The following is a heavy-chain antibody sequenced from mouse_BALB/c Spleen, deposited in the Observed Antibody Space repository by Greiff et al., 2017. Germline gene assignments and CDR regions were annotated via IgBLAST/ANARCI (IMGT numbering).Heavy chain of an antibody. CDR1: GFTFSSYT. J-gene: IGHJ3*01. Sequence: EVHLVESGGGLVQPGGSLKLSCAASGFTFSSYTMSWVRQTPEKRLEWVAYISNGGGSTYYPDTVKGRFTISRDNAKNTLYLQMSSLKSEDTAMYYCARHNQPWFAYWGEGTLVTVSA. CDR2: ISNGGGST. V-gene: IGHV5-12-2*01. CDR3: ARHNQPWFAY.